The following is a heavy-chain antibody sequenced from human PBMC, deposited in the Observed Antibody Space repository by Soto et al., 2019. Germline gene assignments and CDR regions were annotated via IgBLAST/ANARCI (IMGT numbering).Heavy chain of an antibody. CDR2: FSHSGNT. J-gene: IGHJ4*02. Sequence: QVQLRESGPGLVKPSQTLSLTCSVSGGSVSSGDYYWSWIRQSPGKGLEWIAYFSHSGNTYYSPSLKSRVTVSSNMSKKQFSLRLSSVTAADTATYYCAVNVGNYNFDNWGQGTLVTVSS. CDR1: GGSVSSGDYY. D-gene: IGHD1-7*01. CDR3: AVNVGNYNFDN. V-gene: IGHV4-30-4*01.